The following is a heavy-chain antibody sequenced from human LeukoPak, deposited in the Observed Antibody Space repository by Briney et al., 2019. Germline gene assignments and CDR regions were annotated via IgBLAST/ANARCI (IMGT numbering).Heavy chain of an antibody. CDR2: MNHSGST. J-gene: IGHJ4*02. Sequence: PSQTLSLTCAVYGGSFSGYYWSWIRQPPAKGLEWIGEMNHSGSTNYNPSLKSRVTISVDTSKNQFSLKLSSVTAADTAVYYCARGGGAFDYWGQGTLVTVSS. D-gene: IGHD2-21*01. CDR1: GGSFSGYY. V-gene: IGHV4-34*01. CDR3: ARGGGAFDY.